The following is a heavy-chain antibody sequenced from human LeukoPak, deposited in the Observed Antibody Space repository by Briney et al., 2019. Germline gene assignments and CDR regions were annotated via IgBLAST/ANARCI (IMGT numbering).Heavy chain of an antibody. CDR2: VFDSGGT. CDR3: ARGYSSSWNYFDY. Sequence: SETLSLTRTVSGGSISNYWWSWIRQPPGKGLEWIGYVFDSGGTNYSPSLKSRVTISVDTSKKQFSLKLSSVTAADTAVYYCARGYSSSWNYFDYWGQGTLVTVSS. D-gene: IGHD6-13*01. V-gene: IGHV4-59*01. CDR1: GGSISNYW. J-gene: IGHJ4*02.